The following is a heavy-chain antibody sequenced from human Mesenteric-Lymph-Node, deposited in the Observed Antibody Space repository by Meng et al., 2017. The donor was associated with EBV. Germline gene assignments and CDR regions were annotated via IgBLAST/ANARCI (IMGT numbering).Heavy chain of an antibody. V-gene: IGHV4-30-4*01. J-gene: IGHJ3*01. CDR3: ARVMDADDDFYL. CDR1: AVNIRSSGYY. CDR2: IYSTGST. D-gene: IGHD2-2*01. Sequence: QVQLDESGRGMAQASQTLSLNSAVCAVNIRSSGYYWNWIRRHPGKGLEWIGYIYSTGSTHYYPSIKSIVTISVDTSNNQFSCRLTSVTAADSAVSYCARVMDADDDFYLWGQGTLVTVSS.